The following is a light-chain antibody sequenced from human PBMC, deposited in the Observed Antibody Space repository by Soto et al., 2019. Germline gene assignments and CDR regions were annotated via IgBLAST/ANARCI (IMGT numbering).Light chain of an antibody. J-gene: IGKJ4*01. CDR1: QTVRSNF. CDR2: GAS. V-gene: IGKV3-20*01. CDR3: HQYGNSPLT. Sequence: EIVLTQSPGTLSLSPGEGATLSCRASQTVRSNFLSWFQHKPGQAPRLLVFGASTRATGIPDRFSGSGSGTDFTLTISRLEPEDFAVYYCHQYGNSPLTFGGGTRVEIK.